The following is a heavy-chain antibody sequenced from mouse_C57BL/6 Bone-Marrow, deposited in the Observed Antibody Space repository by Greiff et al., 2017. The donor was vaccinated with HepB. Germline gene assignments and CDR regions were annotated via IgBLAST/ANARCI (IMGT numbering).Heavy chain of an antibody. Sequence: EVKLMESGPELVKPGASVKISCKASGYSFTDYNMNWVKQSNGKSLEWIGVINPNYGTTSYHQKFKGKATLTVDQSSSTAYMQLNSLTSEDSAVYYCARSRGYYGSWMDYWGQGTSVTVSS. CDR1: GYSFTDYN. D-gene: IGHD1-1*01. CDR2: INPNYGTT. CDR3: ARSRGYYGSWMDY. V-gene: IGHV1-39*01. J-gene: IGHJ4*01.